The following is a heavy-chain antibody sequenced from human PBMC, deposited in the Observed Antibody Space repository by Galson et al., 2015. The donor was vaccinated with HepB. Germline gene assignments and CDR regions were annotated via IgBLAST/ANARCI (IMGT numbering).Heavy chain of an antibody. J-gene: IGHJ4*02. CDR1: GYTFSRYG. CDR2: INTNTGNP. V-gene: IGHV7-4-1*02. CDR3: ARAEGSGYYYVGY. D-gene: IGHD3-22*01. Sequence: QSGAEVKPPGTSVKVSCKASGYTFSRYGMNWVRQAPGQGPEWMGRINTNTGNPTYAQGFTGRFVFSLDTSVSTAYLQINSLKAEDTAVYYCARAEGSGYYYVGYWGQGTLVTVSS.